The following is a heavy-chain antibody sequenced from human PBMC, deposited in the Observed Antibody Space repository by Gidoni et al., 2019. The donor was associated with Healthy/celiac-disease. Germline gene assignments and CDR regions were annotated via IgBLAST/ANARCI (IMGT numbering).Heavy chain of an antibody. V-gene: IGHV1-18*01. J-gene: IGHJ6*02. CDR3: ARFGVKDIVVVVAVYMPPYYYGMDV. Sequence: QVQLVQSGAEVKKPGASVKVSCKASGYTFTSYGISWVLQAPGQGLEWMGWISAYNGNTNYAQKLQGRVTMTTDTSTSTAYMELRSLRSDDTAVYYCARFGVKDIVVVVAVYMPPYYYGMDVWGQGTTVTVSS. D-gene: IGHD2-15*01. CDR2: ISAYNGNT. CDR1: GYTFTSYG.